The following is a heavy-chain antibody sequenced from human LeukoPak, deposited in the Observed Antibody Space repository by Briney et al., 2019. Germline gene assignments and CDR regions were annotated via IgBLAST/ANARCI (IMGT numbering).Heavy chain of an antibody. CDR1: GYTFTGYY. CDR3: ARALRRNYYYYYMDV. Sequence: ASVKVSCKASGYTFTGYYMHWVRQAPGQGLEWMGWINPNSGGTNYAQKFQGRVTMTRDTSISTAYMELSRLRSDDTAVYYCARALRRNYYYYYMDVWGKGTTVAISS. J-gene: IGHJ6*03. D-gene: IGHD3-10*01. CDR2: INPNSGGT. V-gene: IGHV1-2*02.